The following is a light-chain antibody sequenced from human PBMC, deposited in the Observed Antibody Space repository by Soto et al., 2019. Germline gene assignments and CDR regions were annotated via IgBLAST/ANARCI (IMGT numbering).Light chain of an antibody. Sequence: DIQMTQSPSSLSASVGDRVTITCRASQSISSHLNWYQQKPGKSPELLIYGASNLQSGVPARFIGSASTTDFTLTISTLQFVDSASYYSRHSNNAPYSFGQGTKLEIK. CDR3: RHSNNAPYS. CDR1: QSISSH. V-gene: IGKV1-39*01. J-gene: IGKJ2*01. CDR2: GAS.